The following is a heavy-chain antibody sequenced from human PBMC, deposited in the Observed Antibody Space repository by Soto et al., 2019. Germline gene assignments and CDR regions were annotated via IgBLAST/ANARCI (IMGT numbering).Heavy chain of an antibody. CDR1: GGSISRGGYY. V-gene: IGHV4-31*03. J-gene: IGHJ6*03. CDR2: IYYSGST. CDR3: AREAAAAGTDYYYYMDV. Sequence: SETLSLTCTVAGGSISRGGYYWSWIRQHPGKGLEWIGYIYYSGSTYYNPSLKSRVTISVDTSKNQFSLKLSSVTAADTAVYYCAREAAAAGTDYYYYMDVWGKGTTVTVSS. D-gene: IGHD6-13*01.